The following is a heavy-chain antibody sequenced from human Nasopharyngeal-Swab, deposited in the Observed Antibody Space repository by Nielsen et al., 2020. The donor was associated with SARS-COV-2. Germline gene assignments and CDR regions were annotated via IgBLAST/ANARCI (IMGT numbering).Heavy chain of an antibody. Sequence: ASVKVSCKASGYTFTGYYMHWVRQAPGQGLEWMGRINPNSGGTNYAQKFQGRVTMTRDTSISTAYMELSRLRSDDTAVYYCARGSYYYDSGAFDIWGQGTMVTVSS. CDR3: ARGSYYYDSGAFDI. D-gene: IGHD3-22*01. CDR1: GYTFTGYY. V-gene: IGHV1-2*06. J-gene: IGHJ3*02. CDR2: INPNSGGT.